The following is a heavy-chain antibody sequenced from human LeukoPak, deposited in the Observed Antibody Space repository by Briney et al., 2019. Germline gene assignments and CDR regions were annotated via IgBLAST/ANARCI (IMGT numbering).Heavy chain of an antibody. CDR1: EFIFSNYW. CDR2: IKQDGSEK. Sequence: PGGSLRLSCAASEFIFSNYWMGWVRQAPGKGLEWVANIKQDGSEKYYVESVKGRFIISRDNAKNSLYLQMNSLRAEDTAVYYCAKGGLGATDYYYYYGMDVRGQGTTVTVSS. D-gene: IGHD1-26*01. J-gene: IGHJ6*02. CDR3: AKGGLGATDYYYYYGMDV. V-gene: IGHV3-7*05.